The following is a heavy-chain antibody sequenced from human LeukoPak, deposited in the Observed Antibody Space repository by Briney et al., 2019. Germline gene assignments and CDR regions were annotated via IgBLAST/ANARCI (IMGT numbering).Heavy chain of an antibody. D-gene: IGHD1-26*01. Sequence: GGSLRLSCAASGFTFSSYSMNWVRQAPGKGLEWVSSISTSGGYIYYADSVKGRFSMSRDNAKNSLYLQTDSLRAEDTAVYYCARDLVLSRSVGASEKVDYWGQGTLVTVSS. CDR3: ARDLVLSRSVGASEKVDY. J-gene: IGHJ4*02. CDR2: ISTSGGYI. V-gene: IGHV3-21*01. CDR1: GFTFSSYS.